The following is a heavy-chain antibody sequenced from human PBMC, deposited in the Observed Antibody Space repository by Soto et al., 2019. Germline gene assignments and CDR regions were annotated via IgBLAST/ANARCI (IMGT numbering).Heavy chain of an antibody. J-gene: IGHJ4*02. D-gene: IGHD3-22*01. Sequence: ASVKVSCKASGGTFSSYAISWVRQAPGQGLEWMGGIIPIFGTANYAQKFQGRVTITADESTSTAYMELSSLRSEDTAVYYCARDGYYYDSSGYFGYFDYRVQGTLGTVFS. V-gene: IGHV1-69*13. CDR2: IIPIFGTA. CDR1: GGTFSSYA. CDR3: ARDGYYYDSSGYFGYFDY.